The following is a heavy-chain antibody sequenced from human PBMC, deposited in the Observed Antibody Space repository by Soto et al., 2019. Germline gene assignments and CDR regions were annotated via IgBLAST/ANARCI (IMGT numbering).Heavy chain of an antibody. J-gene: IGHJ6*02. CDR3: TTYTGYGMDV. CDR2: IYTGGST. V-gene: IGHV3-53*02. CDR1: GFLVSSKY. Sequence: EVQMVETGGGLSQPGGSLRLSCAVSGFLVSSKYMTWVRQAPGKGLEWVSVIYTGGSTHYADSARGRFTISRDSSKNTLYLQMNSLRAEDAAVYYCTTYTGYGMDVWGQGTTVTVYS. D-gene: IGHD3-16*01.